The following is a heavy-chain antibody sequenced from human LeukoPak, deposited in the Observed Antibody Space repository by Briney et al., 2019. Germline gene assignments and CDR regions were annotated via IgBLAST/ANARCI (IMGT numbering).Heavy chain of an antibody. D-gene: IGHD3-16*01. Sequence: PGGSLRLSCAASGFTFSNYAMSWVRQVPGKGLECVSIITGGGGIIYYADSVKGRFIISRDNSKNTMYLQMNNLRAEDTAVYYCARRGTPNAFDLWGQGTMVTVSS. CDR1: GFTFSNYA. V-gene: IGHV3-23*01. J-gene: IGHJ3*01. CDR2: ITGGGGII. CDR3: ARRGTPNAFDL.